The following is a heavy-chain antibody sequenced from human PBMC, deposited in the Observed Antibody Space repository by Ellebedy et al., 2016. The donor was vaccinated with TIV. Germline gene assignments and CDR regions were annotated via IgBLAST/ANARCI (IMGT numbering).Heavy chain of an antibody. V-gene: IGHV4-39*07. CDR2: VDYSGRA. D-gene: IGHD4-17*01. CDR1: GVSISSSSDY. CDR3: ARDSDGDYTSFDL. J-gene: IGHJ2*01. Sequence: MPSETLSLTCSVSGVSISSSSDYWGWIRQPPGKGLEWIGSVDYSGRAYNNPSLKSRVTSSVDTSKNQFSLKFTSVTAADTAVYFCARDSDGDYTSFDLWGRGALVIVPS.